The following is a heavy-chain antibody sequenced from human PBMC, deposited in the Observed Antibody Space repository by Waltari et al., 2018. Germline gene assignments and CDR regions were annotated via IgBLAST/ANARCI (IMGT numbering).Heavy chain of an antibody. Sequence: QLQLQESGPGLVKPSETLSLTCTVSGGSISSSSYYWGWIRQPPGKGLEWIGSIYYSGSTYYNPSLKSRVTISVDTYKNQFSLKLSSVTAADTAVYYCARQYSSLVLRVGYYFDYWGQGTLVTVSS. J-gene: IGHJ4*02. CDR1: GGSISSSSYY. V-gene: IGHV4-39*07. CDR3: ARQYSSLVLRVGYYFDY. D-gene: IGHD6-19*01. CDR2: IYYSGST.